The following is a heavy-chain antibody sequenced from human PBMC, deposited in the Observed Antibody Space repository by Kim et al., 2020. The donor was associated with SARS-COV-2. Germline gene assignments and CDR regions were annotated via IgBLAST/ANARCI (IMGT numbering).Heavy chain of an antibody. D-gene: IGHD2-21*01. V-gene: IGHV3-48*02. CDR1: GFTFSSYS. Sequence: GGYLRLSCAASGFTFSSYSMNWVRQAPGKGLEWVSYISSSSSTIYYADSVKGRFTISRDNAKNSLYLQMNSLRDEDTAVYYCARDRDIVVVIAIFSDIDHAYGMDVWGQGTTVTVSS. CDR3: ARDRDIVVVIAIFSDIDHAYGMDV. J-gene: IGHJ6*02. CDR2: ISSSSSTI.